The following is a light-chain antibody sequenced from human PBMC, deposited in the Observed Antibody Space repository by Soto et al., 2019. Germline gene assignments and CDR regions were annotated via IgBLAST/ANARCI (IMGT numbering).Light chain of an antibody. CDR3: HQYDDYPLT. Sequence: DIQMTQSPATLSASVGDRVTITCRASQSVRSWLAWYQQKPGTAPKLLIFDASRLESGVPSRFSGSASVTEFALTISGLQPDDFATYYCHQYDDYPLTFGGGTKVEIK. V-gene: IGKV1-5*01. J-gene: IGKJ4*01. CDR1: QSVRSW. CDR2: DAS.